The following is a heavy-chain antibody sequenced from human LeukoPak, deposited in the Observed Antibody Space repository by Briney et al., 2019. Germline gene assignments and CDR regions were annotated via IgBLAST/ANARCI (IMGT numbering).Heavy chain of an antibody. Sequence: ASVKVSCKASGYTFTGYYMHWVRQAPGQGLEWMGWINPNSGGTNYAQKFQGRVTMTRDTSISTAYMELSRLRSDDTAVYYCARDSSVIRYFDWLLPYDAFDIWGQGTMVTVSS. J-gene: IGHJ3*02. V-gene: IGHV1-2*02. CDR2: INPNSGGT. D-gene: IGHD3-9*01. CDR1: GYTFTGYY. CDR3: ARDSSVIRYFDWLLPYDAFDI.